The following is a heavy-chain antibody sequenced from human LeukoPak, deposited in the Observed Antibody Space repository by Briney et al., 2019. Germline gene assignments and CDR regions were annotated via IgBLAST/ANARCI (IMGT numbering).Heavy chain of an antibody. CDR2: INWNGGST. J-gene: IGHJ4*02. D-gene: IGHD2-21*02. CDR1: GFAFNDYG. Sequence: GGSLRLSCAVSGFAFNDYGVSWVRQAPGKGLEWVSGINWNGGSTGCADSVKGRFTISRDNAKKSVYLEMNSLRDEDTALYYCARDYCGGDCYPFDYWGQGTLVTVSS. CDR3: ARDYCGGDCYPFDY. V-gene: IGHV3-20*04.